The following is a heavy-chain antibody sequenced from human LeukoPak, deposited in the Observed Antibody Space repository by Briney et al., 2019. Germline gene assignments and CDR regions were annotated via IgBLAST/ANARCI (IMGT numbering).Heavy chain of an antibody. D-gene: IGHD6-13*01. J-gene: IGHJ4*02. CDR1: GFTFSSYS. V-gene: IGHV3-21*01. CDR3: ARVSSSWPSILYYFDY. CDR2: ISSSSSYI. Sequence: PGGSLRLSCAASGFTFSSYSMNLVRQAPGEGLEWVSSISSSSSYIYYADSVKGRFTISRDNAKNSLYLQMNSLRAEDTAVYYCARVSSSWPSILYYFDYWGQGTLVTVSS.